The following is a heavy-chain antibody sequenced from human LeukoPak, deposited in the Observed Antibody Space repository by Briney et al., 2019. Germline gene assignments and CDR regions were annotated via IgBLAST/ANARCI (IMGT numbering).Heavy chain of an antibody. CDR3: AKDRMVRGVILGDIGYFDY. J-gene: IGHJ4*02. D-gene: IGHD3-10*01. CDR1: GFTFSSYA. Sequence: GGSLRLSCAASGFTFSSYAMSWVRQAPGKGLEWVSAISGSGGSTYYADSVKGRFTISRDNSKNTLYLQMNSLRAEDTAVYYCAKDRMVRGVILGDIGYFDYWGQGTLVTVSS. V-gene: IGHV3-23*01. CDR2: ISGSGGST.